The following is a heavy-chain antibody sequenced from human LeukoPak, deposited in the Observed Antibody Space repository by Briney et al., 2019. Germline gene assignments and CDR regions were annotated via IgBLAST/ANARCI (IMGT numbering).Heavy chain of an antibody. Sequence: GGSLRLSCAASGFTFRDYAMTWVRQAPGKWLEWVSSVSGSGGSKYHAASVKGRFTISRDNAKDTLYLQMNNLRVDDTALYFCAKGKGVGATPPFFDYWGQGALLTVSS. CDR3: AKGKGVGATPPFFDY. V-gene: IGHV3-23*01. J-gene: IGHJ4*01. CDR1: GFTFRDYA. CDR2: VSGSGGSK. D-gene: IGHD1-26*01.